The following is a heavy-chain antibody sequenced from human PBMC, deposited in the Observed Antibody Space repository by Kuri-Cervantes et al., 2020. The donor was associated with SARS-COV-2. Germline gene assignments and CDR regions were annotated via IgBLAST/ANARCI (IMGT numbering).Heavy chain of an antibody. CDR3: ARERGYSSRWPYYYYSMDV. Sequence: SLKISCAASGSIFSNYGMHWVRQAPGKVLEWGSAISGSGGSTYYADSVKGRLTISRVNAKNSLYLQINSLRAEDTAVYYCARERGYSSRWPYYYYSMDVWGQGTTVTVSS. J-gene: IGHJ6*02. D-gene: IGHD6-13*01. CDR2: ISGSGGST. V-gene: IGHV3-21*04. CDR1: GSIFSNYG.